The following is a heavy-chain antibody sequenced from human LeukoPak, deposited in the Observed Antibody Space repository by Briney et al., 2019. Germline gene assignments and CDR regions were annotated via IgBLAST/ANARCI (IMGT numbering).Heavy chain of an antibody. CDR2: IYYSGNT. CDR1: GFTFSSYA. J-gene: IGHJ6*02. Sequence: LRLSCAASGFTFSSYAMSWVRQAPGKGLEWIGYIYYSGNTYYNPSLESRITISVDTPKNQFSLKLSSVTAADTAVYYCARDTMVRGVLRGGMDVWGQGTTVTVSS. D-gene: IGHD3-10*01. V-gene: IGHV4-30-4*08. CDR3: ARDTMVRGVLRGGMDV.